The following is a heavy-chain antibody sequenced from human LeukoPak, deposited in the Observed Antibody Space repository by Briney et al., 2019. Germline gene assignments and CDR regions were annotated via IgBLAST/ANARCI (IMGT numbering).Heavy chain of an antibody. V-gene: IGHV3-21*01. CDR3: ARVGIEYSSSSPLDY. CDR2: TSSSSSYI. J-gene: IGHJ4*02. CDR1: GFTFSNYS. Sequence: PGGSLRLSCAASGFTFSNYSWNWVRQAPGKGLEWVSSTSSSSSYIYYADSVKGRFTISRDNAKNSLYLQMYSLRAEDTAVYYCARVGIEYSSSSPLDYWGQGTLVTVSS. D-gene: IGHD6-6*01.